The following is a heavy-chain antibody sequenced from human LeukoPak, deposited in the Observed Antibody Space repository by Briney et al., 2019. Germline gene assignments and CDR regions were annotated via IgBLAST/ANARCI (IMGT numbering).Heavy chain of an antibody. Sequence: SETLSLTCTVSGYSISSGYYWGWIRQSPGKGLEWIGSIYHSGSTYYNPSLKSRVTISVDTSKNQFSLKLSSVTAADTAVYYCARLEYTYGFSYYYYMDVWGKGTTVTISS. J-gene: IGHJ6*03. CDR3: ARLEYTYGFSYYYYMDV. D-gene: IGHD5-18*01. CDR2: IYHSGST. CDR1: GYSISSGYY. V-gene: IGHV4-38-2*02.